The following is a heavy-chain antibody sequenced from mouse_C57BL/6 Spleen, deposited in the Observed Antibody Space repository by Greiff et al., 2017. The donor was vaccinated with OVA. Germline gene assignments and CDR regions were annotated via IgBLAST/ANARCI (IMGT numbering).Heavy chain of an antibody. V-gene: IGHV5-17*01. Sequence: DVKLVESGGGLVKPGGSLKLSCAASGFTFSDYGMHWVRQAPEKGLEWVAYISSGSSTIYYADTVKGRFTISRDNAKNTLFLQMTSLRSEDTAMYYCARDDYEGDFDYWGQGTTLTVSS. D-gene: IGHD2-4*01. CDR3: ARDDYEGDFDY. J-gene: IGHJ2*01. CDR1: GFTFSDYG. CDR2: ISSGSSTI.